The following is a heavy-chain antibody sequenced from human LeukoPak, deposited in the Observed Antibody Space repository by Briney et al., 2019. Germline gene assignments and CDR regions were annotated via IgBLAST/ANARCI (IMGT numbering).Heavy chain of an antibody. D-gene: IGHD6-13*01. CDR2: TWYDGSSK. CDR1: GFTFSSYA. Sequence: GRSLRLSCAASGFTFSSYAMHWVRRAPGKGLQWVAVTWYDGSSKYYADSVKGRFTISRDNSKNTLYLQMNSLRAEDTAVYYCARDPPTRQYTNSFSLVYWGQGTLVTVSS. CDR3: ARDPPTRQYTNSFSLVY. V-gene: IGHV3-33*01. J-gene: IGHJ4*02.